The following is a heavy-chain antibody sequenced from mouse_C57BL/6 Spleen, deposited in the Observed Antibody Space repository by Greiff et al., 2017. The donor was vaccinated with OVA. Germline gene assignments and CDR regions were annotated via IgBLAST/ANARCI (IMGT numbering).Heavy chain of an antibody. Sequence: DVHLVESGGGLVKPGGSLKLSCAASGFTFSSYAMSWVRQTPEKRLEWVATISDGGSYTYYPDNVKGRFTISRDNAKNNLYLQMSHLKSEDTAMYYCARGYDYDGYFDYWGQGTTLTVSS. CDR3: ARGYDYDGYFDY. CDR1: GFTFSSYA. CDR2: ISDGGSYT. D-gene: IGHD2-4*01. V-gene: IGHV5-4*01. J-gene: IGHJ2*01.